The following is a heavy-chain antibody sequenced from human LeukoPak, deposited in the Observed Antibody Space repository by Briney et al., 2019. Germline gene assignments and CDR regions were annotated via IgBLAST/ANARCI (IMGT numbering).Heavy chain of an antibody. V-gene: IGHV4-39*07. CDR3: ARDGRSGSYYINDAFDI. CDR2: IYYSGST. Sequence: SETLSLTCTVSGGSISSSTYYWGWIRQPPGKGLEWIGSIYYSGSTYYNPSLKSRVTISVDTSKNQFSLKLSSVTAADTAVYYCARDGRSGSYYINDAFDIWGQGTMVTVSS. J-gene: IGHJ3*02. CDR1: GGSISSSTYY. D-gene: IGHD1-26*01.